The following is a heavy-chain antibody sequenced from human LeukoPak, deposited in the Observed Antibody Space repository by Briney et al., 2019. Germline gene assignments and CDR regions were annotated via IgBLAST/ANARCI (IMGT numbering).Heavy chain of an antibody. CDR3: AREGGFYRPLDY. CDR2: VHLDGRT. J-gene: IGHJ4*02. CDR1: GGAISSGDYY. V-gene: IGHV4-30-4*01. D-gene: IGHD6-25*01. Sequence: SQTLSLTCTVSGGAISSGDYYWNWIRQPPGKGLEWIGEVHLDGRTNFNPSLKSRLTMSVDLSENHVSLKLTSVTAADTAVYYCAREGGFYRPLDYSGQGTLVTVSS.